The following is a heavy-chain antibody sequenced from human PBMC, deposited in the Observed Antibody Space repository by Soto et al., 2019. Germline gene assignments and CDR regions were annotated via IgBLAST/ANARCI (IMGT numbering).Heavy chain of an antibody. CDR1: GGSISSGDYF. CDR2: IYYSGNT. CDR3: TRNYYGSSAYLSRRQHAFDI. D-gene: IGHD3-22*01. J-gene: IGHJ3*02. V-gene: IGHV4-30-4*08. Sequence: SETLSLPCTVSGGSISSGDYFWSWIRHHPGKGLEWIGYIYYSGNTYSNPSLKSRVTISVEASQNQFSLRLSSVTAADTAVYYCTRNYYGSSAYLSRRQHAFDIWGQGTMVTVSS.